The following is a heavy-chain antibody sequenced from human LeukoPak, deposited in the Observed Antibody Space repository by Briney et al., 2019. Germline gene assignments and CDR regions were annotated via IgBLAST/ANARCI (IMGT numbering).Heavy chain of an antibody. Sequence: ASVKVSCKASGYTFTSYDINWVRQATGQGLEWMGWMNPNSGNTGYAQKFQGRVTITRNTSISTAYMELSSLRSEDTAVYYCARRRDARAISYYSYYMDVWGKGTTVTVSS. CDR2: MNPNSGNT. CDR3: ARRRDARAISYYSYYMDV. J-gene: IGHJ6*03. D-gene: IGHD2-2*01. CDR1: GYTFTSYD. V-gene: IGHV1-8*01.